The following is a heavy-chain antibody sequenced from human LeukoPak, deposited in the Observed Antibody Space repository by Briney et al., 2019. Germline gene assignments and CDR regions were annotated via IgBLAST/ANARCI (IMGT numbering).Heavy chain of an antibody. J-gene: IGHJ5*02. CDR3: ARSWAVAGTNNWFDP. CDR2: IYYSGST. V-gene: IGHV4-61*01. CDR1: VGSVSSGSYY. Sequence: ASESLSLTCTVSVGSVSSGSYYWSWIRQPPGKGLEWIGYIYYSGSTNYNPSLKSRVTVSVDTSKNQFSLKLSSVTAADTAVYYCARSWAVAGTNNWFDPWGQGTLVTVSS. D-gene: IGHD6-19*01.